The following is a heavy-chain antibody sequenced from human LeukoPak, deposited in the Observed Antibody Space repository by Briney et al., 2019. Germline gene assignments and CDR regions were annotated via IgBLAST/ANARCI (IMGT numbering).Heavy chain of an antibody. D-gene: IGHD5-12*01. V-gene: IGHV3-23*01. Sequence: GGSLRLSCAASGFTFSSYGMSWVRQALGKGLEWVSAISGSGGSTYYADSVKGRFTISRDNSKNTLYLQMNSLRAEDTAVYYCAKSHRGYAPRRTYYYYMDVWGKGTTVTVSS. CDR2: ISGSGGST. CDR3: AKSHRGYAPRRTYYYYMDV. CDR1: GFTFSSYG. J-gene: IGHJ6*03.